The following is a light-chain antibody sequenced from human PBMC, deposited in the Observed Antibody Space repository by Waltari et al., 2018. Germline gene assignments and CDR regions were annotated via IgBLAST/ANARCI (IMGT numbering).Light chain of an antibody. CDR3: QQSYSIPLT. V-gene: IGKV1-39*01. J-gene: IGKJ4*01. CDR2: AAS. Sequence: DIQMTQSPSSLSASVGDRVTITCRESQSISTYLNWYQEKPGKAPKLLIYAASSLQSGVPSRFSGSGSGTDFTLTISSLQPEDFATYYCQQSYSIPLTFGGGTKVEIK. CDR1: QSISTY.